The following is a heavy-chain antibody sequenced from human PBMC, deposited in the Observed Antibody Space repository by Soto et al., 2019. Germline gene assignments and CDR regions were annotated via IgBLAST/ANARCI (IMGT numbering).Heavy chain of an antibody. CDR1: GFTFSSYW. D-gene: IGHD5-18*01. Sequence: PGGSLTLSCAASGFTFSSYWMHWVRQAPGKGLVWVSRINSDGSSTSYADSVKGRFTISRDNAKNTLYLQMNSLRAEDTAVYYCARDQWIQLWLGPRQWSYYYGMDVWGQGTTVTVSS. V-gene: IGHV3-74*01. CDR2: INSDGSST. CDR3: ARDQWIQLWLGPRQWSYYYGMDV. J-gene: IGHJ6*02.